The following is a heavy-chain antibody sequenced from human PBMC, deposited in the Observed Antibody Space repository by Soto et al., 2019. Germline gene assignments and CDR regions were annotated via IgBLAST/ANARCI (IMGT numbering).Heavy chain of an antibody. Sequence: EVRLVESGGGLVQPGGSLRLSCEASGFTFSSNNLNWVRQAPGKGPEWVSYISFSSSNIYYADSVKGRFTISRDNAKNSLYLQMNSLRDEDTAVYYCARAPGESGSYYGFFDNWGQGTLVTVSS. CDR2: ISFSSSNI. CDR3: ARAPGESGSYYGFFDN. V-gene: IGHV3-48*02. J-gene: IGHJ4*02. CDR1: GFTFSSNN. D-gene: IGHD1-26*01.